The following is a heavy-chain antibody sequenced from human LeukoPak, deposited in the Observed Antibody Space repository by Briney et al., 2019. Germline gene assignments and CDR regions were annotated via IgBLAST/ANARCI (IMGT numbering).Heavy chain of an antibody. Sequence: GGSLRLSCAASGFAFDDYAMHWVRQAPGKGLESVSAISWDSVNIDYAASVKGRFTISRDNAKNSLYLQMNSLRAEDTALYYCAKDIYGLGEILSGPFDSWGQGTLVTVSS. CDR3: AKDIYGLGEILSGPFDS. J-gene: IGHJ4*02. D-gene: IGHD3-10*01. CDR1: GFAFDDYA. CDR2: ISWDSVNI. V-gene: IGHV3-9*01.